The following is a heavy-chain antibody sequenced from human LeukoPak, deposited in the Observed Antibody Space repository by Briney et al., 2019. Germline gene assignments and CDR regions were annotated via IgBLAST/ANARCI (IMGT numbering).Heavy chain of an antibody. CDR1: GGSFSGYY. D-gene: IGHD6-6*01. V-gene: IGHV4-34*01. Sequence: SETLFLTCAVYGGSFSGYYWSWIRQPPGKGLEWIGEINHSGSTNYNPSLKSRVTISVDTSKNQFSLKLSSVTAADTAVYYCARGNFIAARPFDYWGQGTLVTVSS. J-gene: IGHJ4*02. CDR2: INHSGST. CDR3: ARGNFIAARPFDY.